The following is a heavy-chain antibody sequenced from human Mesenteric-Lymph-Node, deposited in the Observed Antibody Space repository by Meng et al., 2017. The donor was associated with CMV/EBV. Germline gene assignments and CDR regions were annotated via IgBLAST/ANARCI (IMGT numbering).Heavy chain of an antibody. D-gene: IGHD3-10*01. CDR2: TYYRSKGYN. J-gene: IGHJ6*02. CDR3: ARDASGDRDGMDD. Sequence: QTPSLTGAISGDSVSSNSAAWNWIRQSPSRGLGWLGRTYYRSKGYNDYAVSVKSRITTNPDTSKNQFALQLNSVTPEDTAVYYCARDASGDRDGMDDWGQGTTVTVSS. CDR1: GDSVSSNSAA. V-gene: IGHV6-1*01.